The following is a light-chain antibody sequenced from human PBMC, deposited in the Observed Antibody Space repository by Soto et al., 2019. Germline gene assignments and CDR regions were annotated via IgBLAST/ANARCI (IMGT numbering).Light chain of an antibody. Sequence: QSALTQPASVSGSPGQSITISCTGTSNDVGGYNYVSWYQQHPGKAPKHIIYEVSNRPSGVSNRFSGSKSGNTASLTISGLRAEYEADYYCSSYAISSSLIIFGGGTKLTVL. V-gene: IGLV2-14*01. CDR1: SNDVGGYNY. CDR2: EVS. J-gene: IGLJ2*01. CDR3: SSYAISSSLII.